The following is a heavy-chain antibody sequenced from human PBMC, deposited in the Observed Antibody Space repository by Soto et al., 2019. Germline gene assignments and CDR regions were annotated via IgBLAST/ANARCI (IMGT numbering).Heavy chain of an antibody. CDR1: GFTFSSYA. Sequence: EVQLLESGGGLVQPGGSLRLSCAASGFTFSSYAMWWVRQAPGKGLEYVSAISGGGETTYYADSVKGRFTISRDNSKNTLYLQMNSLRAEDTAVYYCALNSGSGSYYFDYWGQGTLVTVSS. D-gene: IGHD3-10*01. CDR2: ISGGGETT. CDR3: ALNSGSGSYYFDY. V-gene: IGHV3-23*01. J-gene: IGHJ4*02.